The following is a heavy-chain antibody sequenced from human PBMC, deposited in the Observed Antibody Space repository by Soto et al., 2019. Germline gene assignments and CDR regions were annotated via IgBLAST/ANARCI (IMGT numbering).Heavy chain of an antibody. CDR3: AKDNPPDIWTGYFHALDI. J-gene: IGHJ3*02. D-gene: IGHD3-9*01. V-gene: IGHV3-23*01. CDR1: GFTFSSYA. Sequence: EVQLLESGGGLVQPGGSLRLSCAASGFTFSSYAMSWVRQAPGKGLEWVSAISGSGGSTYYADSVKGRFTISRDNSKNTLYLQMNSLRAEDTAVYYCAKDNPPDIWTGYFHALDIWGQGTMVTVSS. CDR2: ISGSGGST.